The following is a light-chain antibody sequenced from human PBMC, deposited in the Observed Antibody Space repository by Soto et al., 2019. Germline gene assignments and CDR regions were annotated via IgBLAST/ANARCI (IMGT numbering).Light chain of an antibody. J-gene: IGKJ4*01. CDR2: AAS. CDR1: RPISNY. V-gene: IGKV1-27*01. Sequence: DIPMTQSPSSLAASVGDRVTITCRASRPISNYLAWYQQKPGKIPKLLIYAASTLQAGVPSRFSGSGSGTDFTLTISSLQPEDVAAYYCQKYNSAPLTFGGGTKVEIK. CDR3: QKYNSAPLT.